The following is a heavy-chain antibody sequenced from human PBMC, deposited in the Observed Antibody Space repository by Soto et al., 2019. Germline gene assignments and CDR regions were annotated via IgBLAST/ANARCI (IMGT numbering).Heavy chain of an antibody. Sequence: QITLKESGPTLVKPTQTLPLTCTFSGFSLSTSGLGVGWMRQPPGKAMVWLALINWDDDKRYTPSLKTRLSITKDTSKNQVVLTMTNMAPVDKATSYCAHRRIIEGYGSGRYDAFDLWGQGRMVTVS. CDR1: GFSLSTSGLG. D-gene: IGHD3-10*01. CDR2: INWDDDK. V-gene: IGHV2-5*02. J-gene: IGHJ3*01. CDR3: AHRRIIEGYGSGRYDAFDL.